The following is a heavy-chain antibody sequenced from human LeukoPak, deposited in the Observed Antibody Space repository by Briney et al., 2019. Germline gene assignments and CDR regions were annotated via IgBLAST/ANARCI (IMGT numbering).Heavy chain of an antibody. CDR2: IRGKTYGGTT. Sequence: GGSLRLSCIASGFTFGDYTMTWFRHAPGKGLEWVGFIRGKTYGGTTEYAASVKGRFTISRDDSKSIAFLQMNSLQTEDTAVYYCTRGHYFDWLHYFDYWGQGTLVTVSS. CDR3: TRGHYFDWLHYFDY. CDR1: GFTFGDYT. V-gene: IGHV3-49*03. J-gene: IGHJ4*02. D-gene: IGHD3-9*01.